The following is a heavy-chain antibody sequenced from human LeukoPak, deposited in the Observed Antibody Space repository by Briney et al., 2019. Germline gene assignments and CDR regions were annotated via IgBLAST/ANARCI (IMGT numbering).Heavy chain of an antibody. CDR3: ATNFGAYYYDTSGYYDF. CDR1: GFTFDDYA. Sequence: GGSLRLSCAASGFTFDDYAMHWVRQPPGKGLEWVSLISRDGNSTYYAGSVKGRFTISRDNSKNSPYLQMNSLRTEDTAFYYCATNFGAYYYDTSGYYDFWGQGTLVTVSS. J-gene: IGHJ4*02. CDR2: ISRDGNST. V-gene: IGHV3-43*02. D-gene: IGHD3-22*01.